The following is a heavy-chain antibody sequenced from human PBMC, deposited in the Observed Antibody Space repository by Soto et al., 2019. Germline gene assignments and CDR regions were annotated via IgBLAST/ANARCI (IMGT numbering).Heavy chain of an antibody. V-gene: IGHV3-74*01. D-gene: IGHD3-9*01. CDR2: ISSDGTTT. CDR1: GFSFRSYW. CDR3: AREDYGVLTGYDNDY. J-gene: IGHJ4*02. Sequence: EVQLVESGGGLVQSGGSLGLSCVASGFSFRSYWMHWVRQAPGKGLVWVARISSDGTTTTYADSANGRFTVSRDNAANTLYVQMTSLRADDTAVYYCAREDYGVLTGYDNDYWGQGTLVTFSS.